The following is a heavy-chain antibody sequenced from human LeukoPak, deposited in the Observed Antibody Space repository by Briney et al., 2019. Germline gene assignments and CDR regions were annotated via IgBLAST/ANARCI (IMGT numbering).Heavy chain of an antibody. CDR1: GYSFTNYW. V-gene: IGHV5-51*01. CDR3: ARIEGSTFDY. CDR2: IYPGNSES. J-gene: IGHJ4*02. Sequence: GESLKISCKGSGYSFTNYWIAWVRQMPGKGLEWMGIIYPGNSESKYSPYLQGQVTISADKSISTAYLQWSSLKASDTGMYYCARIEGSTFDYWGQGTLVTVSS.